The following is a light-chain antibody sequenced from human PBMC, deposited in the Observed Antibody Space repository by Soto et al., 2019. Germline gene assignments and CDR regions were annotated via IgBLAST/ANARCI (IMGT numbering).Light chain of an antibody. CDR2: AAS. V-gene: IGKV1-39*01. CDR3: QQSYSTLIT. J-gene: IGKJ5*01. Sequence: DIQMTQSPSSLSASVGDSVTITCRASQSISSYLNWYQQKPGKAPKLLIYAASSLQSGVPSRFGSSGSGTDFTLTISSLQPEDFATYYCQQSYSTLITFGQGTRLEIK. CDR1: QSISSY.